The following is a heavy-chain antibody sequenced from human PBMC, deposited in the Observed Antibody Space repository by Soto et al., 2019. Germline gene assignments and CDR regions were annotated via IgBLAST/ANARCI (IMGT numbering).Heavy chain of an antibody. Sequence: QQQLVQSGAEVKKPGSSVKVSCKASGGTFGNYAISWVRQAPGQGLEWMGKIIPIFKTANSAQKFQGRITITADRAPRTDIAYMELSSLRSEDTSLYYGARVSIPVIYGDDFLCQGATVTVA. CDR3: ARVSIPVIYGDDF. V-gene: IGHV1-69*06. CDR1: GGTFGNYA. D-gene: IGHD2-21*01. CDR2: IIPIFKTA. J-gene: IGHJ6*02.